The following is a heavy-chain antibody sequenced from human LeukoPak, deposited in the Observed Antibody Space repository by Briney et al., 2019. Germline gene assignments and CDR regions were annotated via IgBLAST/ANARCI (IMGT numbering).Heavy chain of an antibody. V-gene: IGHV1-46*01. Sequence: ASVKVSCRASGYTFTSYYMRWVRQAPGQGLEWMGIINPSGGSTSYAQKFQGRVTMTRDMSTSTVYMELSSLRSEDTAVYYCARVPYSHGGEYFDYWGQGTLVTVSS. D-gene: IGHD5-18*01. CDR1: GYTFTSYY. CDR3: ARVPYSHGGEYFDY. CDR2: INPSGGST. J-gene: IGHJ4*02.